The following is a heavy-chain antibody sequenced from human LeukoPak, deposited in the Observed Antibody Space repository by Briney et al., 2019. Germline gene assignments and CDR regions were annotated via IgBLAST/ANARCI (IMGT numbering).Heavy chain of an antibody. CDR1: GGYISSYY. Sequence: SETLSLTCTVSGGYISSYYWSWIRQPPGRGLEWIGYIYYSGSTNYNPSLKSRVTISVDTSKNQFSLKLSSVTAADTAEYYCARAIKGVFYGALDFDYWGQGTLVTVSS. CDR3: ARAIKGVFYGALDFDY. D-gene: IGHD2-8*01. J-gene: IGHJ4*02. CDR2: IYYSGST. V-gene: IGHV4-59*01.